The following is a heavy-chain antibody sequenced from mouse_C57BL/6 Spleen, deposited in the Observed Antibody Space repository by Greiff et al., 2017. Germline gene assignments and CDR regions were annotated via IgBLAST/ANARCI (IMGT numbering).Heavy chain of an antibody. CDR3: AREGPYFDY. V-gene: IGHV1-82*01. J-gene: IGHJ2*01. CDR2: IYPGDGDT. Sequence: QLQQSGPELVKPGASVTISCKASGYAFSSSWMNWVKQRPGKGLEWIGRIYPGDGDTNYNGKFKGKATLTADKSSSTAYMQLSSLTSEDSAVYFCAREGPYFDYWGQGTTLTVSS. D-gene: IGHD3-3*01. CDR1: GYAFSSSW.